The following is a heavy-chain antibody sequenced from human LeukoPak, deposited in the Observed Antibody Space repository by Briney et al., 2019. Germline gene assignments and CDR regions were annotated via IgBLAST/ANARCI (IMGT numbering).Heavy chain of an antibody. Sequence: GGSLRLSCAASGFTFSNYWMSWVRRAPGKGLEWVANIKQDGSETYYVDSVRGRFTISRDNARNSPYLQMNSLRGEDTAIYYCARDFWGAYRVDFDFWGQGALVTVSS. D-gene: IGHD3-3*01. CDR1: GFTFSNYW. V-gene: IGHV3-7*01. J-gene: IGHJ4*02. CDR3: ARDFWGAYRVDFDF. CDR2: IKQDGSET.